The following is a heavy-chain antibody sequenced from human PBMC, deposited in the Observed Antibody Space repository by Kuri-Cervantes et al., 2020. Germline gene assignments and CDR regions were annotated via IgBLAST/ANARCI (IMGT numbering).Heavy chain of an antibody. CDR3: ASGSYFNHHYFTDV. CDR2: INPNSGGT. Sequence: ASVKVSCKASGYTFTGYYMHWVRQAPGQGLEWMGWINPNSGGTNYAQKLQGRVTMTTDTSTSTAYMDLRSLRSDDTALYFCASGSYFNHHYFTDVWGNGTTVTVSS. D-gene: IGHD1-26*01. V-gene: IGHV1-2*02. J-gene: IGHJ6*03. CDR1: GYTFTGYY.